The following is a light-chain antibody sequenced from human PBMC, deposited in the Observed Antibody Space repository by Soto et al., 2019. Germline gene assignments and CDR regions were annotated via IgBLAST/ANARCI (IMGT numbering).Light chain of an antibody. CDR3: QQYNNWGT. CDR2: GAS. CDR1: QSVSSN. V-gene: IGKV3-15*01. Sequence: EIVMTQSPATLSVSPGERATLSCRASQSVSSNLAWYQQKPGQAPRLLISGASTRATGIPARFSGSGSGTEFTLTISSLQSEDFAVSYCQQYNNWGTFGQGTKVEIK. J-gene: IGKJ1*01.